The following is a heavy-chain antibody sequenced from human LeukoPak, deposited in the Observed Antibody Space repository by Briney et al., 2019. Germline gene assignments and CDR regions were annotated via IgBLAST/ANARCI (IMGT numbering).Heavy chain of an antibody. V-gene: IGHV3-53*05. D-gene: IGHD3-22*01. CDR1: GFTVSSNY. CDR3: AKDDSSGYYYFDY. J-gene: IGHJ4*02. Sequence: GGSLRLSCAASGFTVSSNYMSWVRQAPGKGLEWVSVIYSGGSTYYADSVKGRFTISRDNSKNTLYLQMNSLRAEDTAVYYCAKDDSSGYYYFDYWGQGTLVIVSS. CDR2: IYSGGST.